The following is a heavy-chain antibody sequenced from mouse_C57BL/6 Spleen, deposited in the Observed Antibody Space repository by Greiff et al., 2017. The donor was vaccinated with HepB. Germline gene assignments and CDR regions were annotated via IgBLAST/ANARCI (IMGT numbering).Heavy chain of an antibody. CDR3: ARGGLRRSGAMDY. Sequence: QVQLKQPGAELVKPGASVKMSCKASGYTFTSYWITWVKQRPGQGLEWIGDIYPGSGSTNYNEKFKSKATLTVDTSSSTAYMQLSSLTSEDSAVYYCARGGLRRSGAMDYWGQGTSVTVSS. CDR2: IYPGSGST. J-gene: IGHJ4*01. V-gene: IGHV1-55*01. D-gene: IGHD2-4*01. CDR1: GYTFTSYW.